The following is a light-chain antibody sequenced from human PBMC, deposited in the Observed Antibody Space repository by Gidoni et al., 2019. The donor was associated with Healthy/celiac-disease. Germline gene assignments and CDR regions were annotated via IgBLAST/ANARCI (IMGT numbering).Light chain of an antibody. J-gene: IGLJ3*02. V-gene: IGLV1-40*01. CDR1: SSNIGAGYD. CDR2: GNS. Sequence: QSVLPQPPSASGDPGQRVTISCTGSSSNIGAGYDVHWYQQLPGTAPKLLIYGNSNRPSGVPDRFSGSKSGTSASLAITGLQAEDEADYYCQSYDSSLSGWVFGGGTKLTVL. CDR3: QSYDSSLSGWV.